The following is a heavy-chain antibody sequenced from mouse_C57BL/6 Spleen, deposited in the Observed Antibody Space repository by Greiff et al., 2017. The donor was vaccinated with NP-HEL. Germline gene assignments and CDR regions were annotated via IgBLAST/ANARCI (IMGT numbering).Heavy chain of an antibody. Sequence: QVQLQQSGPELVKPGASVKISCKASGYAFSSSWMNWVKQRPGKGLEWIGRIYPGDGDTNYNWKFKGKATLTADKSSSTAYMQLSSLTSEDSAVYFCARDSSGLPFDYWGQGTTLTVSS. J-gene: IGHJ2*01. CDR3: ARDSSGLPFDY. CDR1: GYAFSSSW. V-gene: IGHV1-82*01. CDR2: IYPGDGDT. D-gene: IGHD3-2*02.